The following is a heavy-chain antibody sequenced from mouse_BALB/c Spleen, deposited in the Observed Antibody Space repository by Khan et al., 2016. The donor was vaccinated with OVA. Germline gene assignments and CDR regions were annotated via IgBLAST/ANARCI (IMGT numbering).Heavy chain of an antibody. V-gene: IGHV2-6-1*01. CDR2: IWSDGST. Sequence: QVQLQQSGPGLVAPSQSLSITCTISGFSLTNYGVHWVRQPPGKGLEWLVVIWSDGSTTYNSALKSRLTITKDNSKSQVFLERNSLQTDDTAMYFCARQPYYHYNIMDYWGQGTSVTVSS. D-gene: IGHD2-10*01. J-gene: IGHJ4*01. CDR1: GFSLTNYG. CDR3: ARQPYYHYNIMDY.